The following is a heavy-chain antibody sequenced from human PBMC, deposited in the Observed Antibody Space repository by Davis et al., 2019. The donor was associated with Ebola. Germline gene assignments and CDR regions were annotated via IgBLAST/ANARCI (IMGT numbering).Heavy chain of an antibody. CDR3: TNRSPDY. Sequence: PSETLSLTCAASGFTFSSYAMSWFPQAPGKGLEWFSAISGSVGSTYYADSVKGRFTISRDDSKNTAYLQMNSLKTEDTAVYYCTNRSPDYWGQGTLVTVSS. V-gene: IGHV3-23*01. J-gene: IGHJ4*02. CDR1: GFTFSSYA. CDR2: ISGSVGST.